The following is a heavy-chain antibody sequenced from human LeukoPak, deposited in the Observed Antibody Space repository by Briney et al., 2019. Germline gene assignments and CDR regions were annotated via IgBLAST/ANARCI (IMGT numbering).Heavy chain of an antibody. CDR1: GYSISSSNW. CDR3: AREGGPYRPLDY. V-gene: IGHV4-28*03. CDR2: IYYSGST. J-gene: IGHJ4*02. Sequence: SETLSLTCAVSGYSISSSNWWGWIRRPPGKGLEWIGYIYYSGSTYYNPSLKSRVTMSVDTSKNQFSLKLSSVTAVDTAVYYCAREGGPYRPLDYSGQGTLVTVSS.